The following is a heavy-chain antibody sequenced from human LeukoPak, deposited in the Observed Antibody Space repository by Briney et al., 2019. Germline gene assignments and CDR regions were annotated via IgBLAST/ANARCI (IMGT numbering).Heavy chain of an antibody. CDR3: ARNQNGRFFDY. D-gene: IGHD1-1*01. CDR1: GYSFTMYW. V-gene: IGHV5-51*01. J-gene: IGHJ4*02. Sequence: GEALKISCKASGYSFTMYWIGLVRQMPGRGLEWMGIIYPGDSDTRYSPSFQGQVTLSVDRSTNTAYLQWSSLRASDTAMYYCARNQNGRFFDYWDQGTLATVSP. CDR2: IYPGDSDT.